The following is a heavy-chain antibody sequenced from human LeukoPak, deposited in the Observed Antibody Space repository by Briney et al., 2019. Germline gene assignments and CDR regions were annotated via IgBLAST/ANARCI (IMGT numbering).Heavy chain of an antibody. CDR2: MNPNNGNT. Sequence: GASVSVSCKASGYTFTSYDINWVRQAPGQGLEWMGWMNPNNGNTGYAQRFQGRVTMTRNTSISTAYMELSSLKSEDTAVYYCARVPRRGDRFDPWGQGTLVTVSS. V-gene: IGHV1-8*01. CDR1: GYTFTSYD. D-gene: IGHD3-10*01. CDR3: ARVPRRGDRFDP. J-gene: IGHJ5*02.